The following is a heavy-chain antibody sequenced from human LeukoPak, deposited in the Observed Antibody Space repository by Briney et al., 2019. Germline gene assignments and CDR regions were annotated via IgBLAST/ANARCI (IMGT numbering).Heavy chain of an antibody. D-gene: IGHD1-26*01. CDR3: ASGDSGSYYYYGMDV. CDR2: ISYDGSNK. V-gene: IGHV3-30-3*01. J-gene: IGHJ6*02. CDR1: GFTFGSYA. Sequence: GRSLRLSCAASGFTFGSYAMHWVRQAPGKGLEWVAVISYDGSNKYYADSVKGRFTISRDNSKNTLYLQMNSLRAEDTAVYYCASGDSGSYYYYGMDVWGQGTTVTVSS.